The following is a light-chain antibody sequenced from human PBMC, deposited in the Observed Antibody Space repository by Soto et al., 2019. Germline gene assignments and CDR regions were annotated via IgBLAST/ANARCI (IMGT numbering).Light chain of an antibody. CDR2: GAS. Sequence: EIVLTQSPGTLSLSPVERATLSCRASQSVSNYLAWYQRKPGQAPRLLIYGASSRATGIPDRFSGSGSGTDFTLTISRLEPEDFAVYYCHQYGGSPQTFGQGTKVEIK. CDR3: HQYGGSPQT. V-gene: IGKV3-20*01. CDR1: QSVSNY. J-gene: IGKJ1*01.